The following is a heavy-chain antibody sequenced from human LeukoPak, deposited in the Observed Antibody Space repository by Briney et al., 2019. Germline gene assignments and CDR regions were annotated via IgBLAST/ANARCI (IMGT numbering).Heavy chain of an antibody. D-gene: IGHD2-15*01. V-gene: IGHV4-59*01. J-gene: IGHJ5*02. CDR3: ARDPLGYCSGGSCYSGWFDP. CDR2: IYYSGST. Sequence: SETLSLTCTVSGGSISSYYWSWIRQPPGKGLEWIGYIYYSGSTNYNPSLKSRVTISVDTSENQFSLKLSSVTAGDTAVYYCARDPLGYCSGGSCYSGWFDPWGQGTLVTVSS. CDR1: GGSISSYY.